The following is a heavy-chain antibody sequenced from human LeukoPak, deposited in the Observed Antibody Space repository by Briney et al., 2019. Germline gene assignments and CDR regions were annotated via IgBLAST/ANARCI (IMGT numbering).Heavy chain of an antibody. CDR3: AMLSWDGRGTFS. J-gene: IGHJ5*02. Sequence: GGSLRLSCAASGFTFSTYSMSWVRQAPGKGLEWVSAIRGGAENTYYADSVRGRFTISRDNYKDTLTLQMNSLRAEDKAIYYCAMLSWDGRGTFSWGQGTLVTVSS. CDR1: GFTFSTYS. CDR2: IRGGAENT. V-gene: IGHV3-23*01. D-gene: IGHD1-1*01.